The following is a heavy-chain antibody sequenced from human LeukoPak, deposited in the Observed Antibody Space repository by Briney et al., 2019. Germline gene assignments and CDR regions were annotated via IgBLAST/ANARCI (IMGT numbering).Heavy chain of an antibody. CDR3: AKALVATITWSWFDP. D-gene: IGHD5-12*01. Sequence: GRSLRLSCAASGFTFDDYAMHWVRQAPGKGLEWVSVISWNSGSIGYADSVKGRFTISRDNAKNSLYLQMNSLRAEDTALYYCAKALVATITWSWFDPWGQGTLVTVSS. J-gene: IGHJ5*02. CDR1: GFTFDDYA. CDR2: ISWNSGSI. V-gene: IGHV3-9*01.